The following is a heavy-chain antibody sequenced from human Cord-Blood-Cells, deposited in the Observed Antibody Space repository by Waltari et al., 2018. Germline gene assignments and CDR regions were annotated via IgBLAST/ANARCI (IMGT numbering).Heavy chain of an antibody. Sequence: QVQLQQWGAGLLKPSETLSLTGAVYGGYFSGYYTSCLSQPPGRGREWIGEINQSGSTNYNPSLKSRVTISVDTSKNQFSLNLSSVTAADTAVYYCARGYRITIFGVVIARYGMDVWGQGTTVTVSS. V-gene: IGHV4-34*01. CDR1: GGYFSGYY. CDR2: INQSGST. J-gene: IGHJ6*02. D-gene: IGHD3-3*01. CDR3: ARGYRITIFGVVIARYGMDV.